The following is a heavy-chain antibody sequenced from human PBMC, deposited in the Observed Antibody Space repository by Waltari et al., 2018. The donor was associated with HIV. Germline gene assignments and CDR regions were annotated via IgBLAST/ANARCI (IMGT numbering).Heavy chain of an antibody. D-gene: IGHD1-26*01. CDR1: GLTFPDSW. CDR2: IKDDGSEK. CDR3: ARIGTFPHNYAIDF. V-gene: IGHV3-7*01. J-gene: IGHJ6*02. Sequence: EVQLMESGGGLVQSGGSLSLSCAASGLTFPDSWMGWVRQTPGKGLEWVAYIKDDGSEKYYMGSVKGRFTISRDNAKNSMFLQMNSLRAEDTAVYYCARIGTFPHNYAIDFWGQGTTVTVSS.